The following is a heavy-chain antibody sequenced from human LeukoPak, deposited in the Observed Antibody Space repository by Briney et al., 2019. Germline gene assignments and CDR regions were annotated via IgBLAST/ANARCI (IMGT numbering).Heavy chain of an antibody. Sequence: ASVKVSCKASGYTFTSYGISWVRQAPGQGLEWMGWISAYNGNTNYAQKLQGRVTMTTDTSTSTAYMELSSLRSEDTAVYYCARDRYSSSWYDNYYYYGMDVWGQGTTVTVSS. CDR1: GYTFTSYG. CDR3: ARDRYSSSWYDNYYYYGMDV. V-gene: IGHV1-18*01. D-gene: IGHD6-13*01. CDR2: ISAYNGNT. J-gene: IGHJ6*02.